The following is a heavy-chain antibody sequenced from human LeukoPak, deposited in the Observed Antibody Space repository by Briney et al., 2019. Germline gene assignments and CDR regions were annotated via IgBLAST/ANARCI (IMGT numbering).Heavy chain of an antibody. CDR3: AKDRDDYVWGSYLGAFDI. Sequence: GGSLRLSCAASGFTFSSYEMNWVRQAPGKGLEWVSYISSSGSTIYYADSVKGRFTISRDNSKNTLYLQMKSLRAEDTAVYNCAKDRDDYVWGSYLGAFDIWGQGTMVTVSS. J-gene: IGHJ3*02. CDR2: ISSSGSTI. D-gene: IGHD3-16*01. CDR1: GFTFSSYE. V-gene: IGHV3-48*03.